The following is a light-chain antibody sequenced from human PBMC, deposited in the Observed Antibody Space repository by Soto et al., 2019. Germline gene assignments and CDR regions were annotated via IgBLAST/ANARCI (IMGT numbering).Light chain of an antibody. J-gene: IGKJ2*01. CDR3: QQYSSTPPMYP. CDR2: WTS. V-gene: IGKV4-1*01. Sequence: DIVMTQSPDSLAVSLGERATINCKSSQSVLYSSNNKNYLAWYQQKPGQPPKLLIYWTSIRQSGVPDRFSGSGAGTDFTLTISSLQAEDVAVYYCQQYSSTPPMYPFGQGTKLEIK. CDR1: QSVLYSSNNKNY.